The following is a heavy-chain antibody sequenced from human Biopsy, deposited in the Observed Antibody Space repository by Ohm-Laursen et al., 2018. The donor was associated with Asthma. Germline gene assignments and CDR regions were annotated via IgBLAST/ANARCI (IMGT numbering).Heavy chain of an antibody. D-gene: IGHD2-21*01. Sequence: SLRLSFAASVFTFITYGMHWVRQAPGKGLEWVAYIAWDGINSYYADSVKGRFTISRDNSRNTLYLQKNSLRADDTAVYYCARAGESDLVGGLDVWGQGTTVIVS. J-gene: IGHJ6*02. CDR1: VFTFITYG. CDR2: IAWDGINS. V-gene: IGHV3-30*03. CDR3: ARAGESDLVGGLDV.